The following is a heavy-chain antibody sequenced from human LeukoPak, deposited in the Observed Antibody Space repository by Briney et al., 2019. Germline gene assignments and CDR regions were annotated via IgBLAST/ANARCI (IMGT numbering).Heavy chain of an antibody. D-gene: IGHD3-10*01. V-gene: IGHV4-59*01. CDR1: GGSISSYY. CDR3: ARSGRVGEFPPTL. CDR2: IYYSGST. J-gene: IGHJ4*02. Sequence: KSSGTLSLTCTVSGGSISSYYWSWIRQPPGKGLEWIGYIYYSGSTNYNPSLKSRVTISVDTSKNQFSLKLSSVTAADTAVYYCARSGRVGEFPPTLWGQGTLVTVSS.